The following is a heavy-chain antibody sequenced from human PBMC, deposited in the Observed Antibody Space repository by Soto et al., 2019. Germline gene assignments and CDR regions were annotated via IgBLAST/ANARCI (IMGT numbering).Heavy chain of an antibody. CDR1: GYNFTRSW. CDR3: ARLPYVVAAGTPFYYNAMDV. CDR2: IDPGDSYS. J-gene: IGHJ6*02. V-gene: IGHV5-10-1*01. D-gene: IGHD2-15*01. Sequence: PGESLKISCQGSGYNFTRSWINWVRQMPGKGLQWMGRIDPGDSYSDYSPAFQGRVTISVDKSMRTAYLQWSSLTASDTAIYYCARLPYVVAAGTPFYYNAMDVWGQGTTVTVS.